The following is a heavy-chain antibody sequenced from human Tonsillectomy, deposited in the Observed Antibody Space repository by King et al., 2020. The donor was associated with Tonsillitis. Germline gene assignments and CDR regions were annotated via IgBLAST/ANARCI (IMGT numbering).Heavy chain of an antibody. J-gene: IGHJ3*02. Sequence: VQLVESGGGLVQPGGSLRLSCAASGFTFSSYWMHWVRQAPGKGLVWVSRINSDGSSTNYADSVKGRFTITRDNAKNTLYLQMNSLRADDTAVYYCVVGGCVFSVDIWGQGTMVTVSS. V-gene: IGHV3-74*01. CDR3: VVGGCVFSVDI. CDR2: INSDGSST. CDR1: GFTFSSYW. D-gene: IGHD6-19*01.